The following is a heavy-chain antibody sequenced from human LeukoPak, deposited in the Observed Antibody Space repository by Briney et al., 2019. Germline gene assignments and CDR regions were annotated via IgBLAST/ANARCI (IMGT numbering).Heavy chain of an antibody. CDR2: IYYSGST. Sequence: SETLSLTCTVSGGSISSYYWSWIRQPPGKGLEWIGYIYYSGSTNYNPSLKSRVTISVDTSKNQFSPKLSSVTAADTAVYYCARGGSSLYYFNYWGQGTLVTVSS. CDR1: GGSISSYY. J-gene: IGHJ4*02. CDR3: ARGGSSLYYFNY. D-gene: IGHD6-6*01. V-gene: IGHV4-59*01.